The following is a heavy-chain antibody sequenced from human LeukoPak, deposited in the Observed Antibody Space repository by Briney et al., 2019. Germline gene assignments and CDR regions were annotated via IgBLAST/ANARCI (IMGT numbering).Heavy chain of an antibody. CDR1: GFTFSSYW. D-gene: IGHD5-18*01. Sequence: GGSLRLSCAASGFTFSSYWMSWVRQAPGKGLEWVAVISYDGSNKYYADSVKGRFTISRDNSKNTLYLQMNSLRAEDTAVYYCASEGEIGYGYLYWGQGTLVTDSS. CDR3: ASEGEIGYGYLY. V-gene: IGHV3-30*03. CDR2: ISYDGSNK. J-gene: IGHJ4*02.